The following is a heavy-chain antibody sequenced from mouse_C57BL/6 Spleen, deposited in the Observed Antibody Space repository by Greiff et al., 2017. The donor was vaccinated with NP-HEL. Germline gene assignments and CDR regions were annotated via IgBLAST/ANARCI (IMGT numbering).Heavy chain of an antibody. CDR1: GFTFSTYY. CDR2: INFDGSST. V-gene: IGHV5-16*01. CDR3: ARDSNYYYAMDY. D-gene: IGHD2-5*01. Sequence: EVMLVESEGGLVRPGSSMKLSCTASGFTFSTYYMAWVRQVPEKGLEWVANINFDGSSTYYLDSLKSRFIISRDNAKNILYLQMSSLKSEDTATYYCARDSNYYYAMDYWGQGTSVTVSS. J-gene: IGHJ4*01.